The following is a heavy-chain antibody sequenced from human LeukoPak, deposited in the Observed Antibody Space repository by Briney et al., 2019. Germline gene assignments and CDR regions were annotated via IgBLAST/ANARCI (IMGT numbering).Heavy chain of an antibody. CDR1: GFPFSSYG. V-gene: IGHV3-33*01. CDR3: ARDTGYSSSLVDY. Sequence: GGSLRLSCAASGFPFSSYGMHWVRQAPGKGLEWVAVIWYDGSNKYYADSVKGRFTISRDNSKNTLYLQMNSLRAEDTAVYYCARDTGYSSSLVDYWGQGTLVTVSS. CDR2: IWYDGSNK. J-gene: IGHJ4*02. D-gene: IGHD6-13*01.